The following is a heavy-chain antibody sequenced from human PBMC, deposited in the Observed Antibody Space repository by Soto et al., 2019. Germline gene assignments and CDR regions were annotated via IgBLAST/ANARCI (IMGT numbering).Heavy chain of an antibody. D-gene: IGHD6-13*01. Sequence: QAQVVQSGAEVRKPGSSVKLSCKASEGTFNSYAIAWVRQAPGQGLEWMGGIIPYYNTLNYAQKFQDRVTITADDSTNPVYMELSSLRSDDTAVYFCASGACRWYPYCFDSWAQGTLVTVSS. V-gene: IGHV1-69*01. J-gene: IGHJ4*02. CDR1: EGTFNSYA. CDR2: IIPYYNTL. CDR3: ASGACRWYPYCFDS.